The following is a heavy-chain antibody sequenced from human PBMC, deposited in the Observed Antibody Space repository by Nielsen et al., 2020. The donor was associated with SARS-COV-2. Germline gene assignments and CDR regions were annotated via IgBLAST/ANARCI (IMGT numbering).Heavy chain of an antibody. V-gene: IGHV3-74*01. D-gene: IGHD3-3*01. Sequence: GGSLRLSCAASGFTFSSYWMHWVRQAPGKGLVWVSRIKTDGSRTSYADSVKGRFTISRDNAKNTLYLQMNSLRAEDTAVYYCARAYRPITIFGVVPPSGMDVWGQGTTVTVSS. J-gene: IGHJ6*02. CDR1: GFTFSSYW. CDR2: IKTDGSRT. CDR3: ARAYRPITIFGVVPPSGMDV.